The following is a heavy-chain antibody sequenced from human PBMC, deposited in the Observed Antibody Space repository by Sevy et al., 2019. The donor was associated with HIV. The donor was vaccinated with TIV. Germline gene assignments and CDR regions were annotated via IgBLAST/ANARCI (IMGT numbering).Heavy chain of an antibody. CDR2: IYHSGST. J-gene: IGHJ1*01. V-gene: IGHV4-4*02. CDR3: ARLTGGVDSGFQH. D-gene: IGHD3-16*01. CDR1: GGSISSRNW. Sequence: SETLSLTCAVSGGSISSRNWWSWVRQPPGRGLEWMGEIYHSGSTNNNPSLKSRVNISLDKSKNQFSLKLSSVTAADTAVYYCARLTGGVDSGFQHWGQGTLVTVSS.